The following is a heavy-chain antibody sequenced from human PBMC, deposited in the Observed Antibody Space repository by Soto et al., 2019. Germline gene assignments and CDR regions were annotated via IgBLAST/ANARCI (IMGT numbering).Heavy chain of an antibody. CDR1: GFTFSSYC. V-gene: IGHV3-74*01. J-gene: IGHJ5*02. Sequence: GGSLRLSCAASGFTFSSYCMHWVRQAPWKGLVWVSRINSDGSSTSYADSVKGRFTISRDNAKNSLYLQMNSLRAEDTAVYYCARASSLRIESFDPWGQGTLVTVYS. CDR2: INSDGSST. CDR3: ARASSLRIESFDP.